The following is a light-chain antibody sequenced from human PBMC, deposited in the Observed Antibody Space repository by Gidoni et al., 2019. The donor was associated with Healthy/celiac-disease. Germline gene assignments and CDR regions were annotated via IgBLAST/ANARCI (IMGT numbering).Light chain of an antibody. CDR3: QQYNNWPLT. Sequence: ERGMTQSPATLSVSPGERATLSCRASQSVSSNLAWYQQKPGQAPRLLIYGASTRATGIPARFSGSGSGTEFTLTISSLQSEDFAVYYCQQYNNWPLTFGGGTKVEIK. CDR1: QSVSSN. J-gene: IGKJ4*01. CDR2: GAS. V-gene: IGKV3-15*01.